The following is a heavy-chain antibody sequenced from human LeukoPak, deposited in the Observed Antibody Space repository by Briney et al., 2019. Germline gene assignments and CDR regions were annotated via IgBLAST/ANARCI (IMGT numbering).Heavy chain of an antibody. Sequence: GGSLRLSCAASGFTFSSYGMHWVRQAPGKGLEWVAFIRFTISRDNSKNTLYLQMNSLRAEDTAVYYCAKDTYSSSSVIDYWGQGTLVTVS. J-gene: IGHJ4*02. CDR1: GFTFSSYG. V-gene: IGHV3-30*02. CDR3: AKDTYSSSSVIDY. D-gene: IGHD6-6*01.